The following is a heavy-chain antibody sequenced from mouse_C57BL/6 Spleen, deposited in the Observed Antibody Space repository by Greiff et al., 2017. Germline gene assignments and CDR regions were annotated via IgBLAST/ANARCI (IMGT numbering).Heavy chain of an antibody. CDR2: INPNNGGT. CDR1: GYTFTDYY. J-gene: IGHJ1*03. V-gene: IGHV1-26*01. D-gene: IGHD1-1*01. Sequence: EVQLQQSGPELVKPGASVKISCKASGYTFTDYYMNWVKQSHGKSLEWIGDINPNNGGTSYNQKFKGKATLTVDKSSSTAYMELRSLTSEDSAVYYCALFYYYGSSDWYFDVWGTGTTVTVSS. CDR3: ALFYYYGSSDWYFDV.